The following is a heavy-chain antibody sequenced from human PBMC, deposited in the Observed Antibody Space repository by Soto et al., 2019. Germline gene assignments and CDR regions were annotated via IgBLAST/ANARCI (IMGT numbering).Heavy chain of an antibody. CDR3: ARGRGGDYGGISGYFDY. Sequence: QVQLVESGGGVVQPGGSLRLSCAASGFTFSGFGMHWVRQAPGKGLEWVAVIWYDGNDKYYADSVKGRFSVSRDNSKNTLYLQMNSLRAEDTAVYYCARGRGGDYGGISGYFDYWGQGTLVTVSS. J-gene: IGHJ4*02. CDR2: IWYDGNDK. CDR1: GFTFSGFG. D-gene: IGHD4-17*01. V-gene: IGHV3-33*01.